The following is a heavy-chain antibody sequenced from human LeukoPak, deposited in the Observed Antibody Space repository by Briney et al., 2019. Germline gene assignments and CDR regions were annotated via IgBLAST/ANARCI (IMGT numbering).Heavy chain of an antibody. J-gene: IGHJ3*02. CDR2: IYSGGST. Sequence: PGGSLRLSCAASGFTVSSNYMSWVRQAPGKGLEWVSVIYSGGSTYYADSVKGRFTISRDNSKNTLYLRMNSLRAEDTAVYYCAREGYCSGGSCRPDAFDIWGQGTMVTVSS. V-gene: IGHV3-53*01. CDR1: GFTVSSNY. D-gene: IGHD2-15*01. CDR3: AREGYCSGGSCRPDAFDI.